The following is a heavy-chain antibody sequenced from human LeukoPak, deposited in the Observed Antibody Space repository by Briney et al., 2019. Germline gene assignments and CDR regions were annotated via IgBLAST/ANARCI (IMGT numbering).Heavy chain of an antibody. D-gene: IGHD2-2*01. CDR2: ISSSSSYI. Sequence: GSLRLSCAASGFTFSSYSMNWVRQAPGKGLEWVSSISSSSSYIYYADSVKGRFTISRDNAKNSLYLQMNSLRAEDTAVYYCASQACSSTSCSAVDPWGQGTLVTVSS. V-gene: IGHV3-21*01. CDR1: GFTFSSYS. J-gene: IGHJ5*02. CDR3: ASQACSSTSCSAVDP.